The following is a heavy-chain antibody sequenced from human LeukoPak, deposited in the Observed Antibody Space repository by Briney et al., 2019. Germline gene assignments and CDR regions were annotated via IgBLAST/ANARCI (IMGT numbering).Heavy chain of an antibody. J-gene: IGHJ4*02. V-gene: IGHV4-59*01. CDR1: GGSISNYY. Sequence: SETPSLTCTVSGGSISNYYWSWIRQPPGKGLEWIGYISYSGNTNRNPSLKSRVIMSVDTSKNQFSLKLSSVTAADTAVYYCASSRGKYYYDTSGHYYVDSFDFWGQGTLVAVSS. D-gene: IGHD3-22*01. CDR2: ISYSGNT. CDR3: ASSRGKYYYDTSGHYYVDSFDF.